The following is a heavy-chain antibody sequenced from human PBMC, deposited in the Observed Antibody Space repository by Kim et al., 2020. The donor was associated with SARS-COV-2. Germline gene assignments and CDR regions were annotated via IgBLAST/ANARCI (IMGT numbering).Heavy chain of an antibody. Sequence: SVKVSCKASGGIFSNHAISWVRQAPRQGLEWMGRITPILGRANYAQRFQGRVTITADRFTNTAYMEMSGLRSEDTAVYYCAREGVTVVCYYYYMVVWGK. V-gene: IGHV1-69*04. D-gene: IGHD2-15*01. CDR2: ITPILGRA. CDR1: GGIFSNHA. CDR3: AREGVTVVCYYYYMVV. J-gene: IGHJ6*03.